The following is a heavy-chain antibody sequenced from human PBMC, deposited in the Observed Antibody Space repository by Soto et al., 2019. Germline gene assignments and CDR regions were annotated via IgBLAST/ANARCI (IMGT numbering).Heavy chain of an antibody. CDR3: ARNPRWQWLNV. J-gene: IGHJ6*02. CDR2: VSYSGSA. D-gene: IGHD6-19*01. Sequence: QVQLQESGPGLVKPSQTLSLNCTVSGGSIISSAYYWHWVRQRPGRGLEWIGYVSYSGSAYCNPSLSSRVSITIAVSENQFSLNLASVTAADTAVYYCARNPRWQWLNVWGQGTTVTVSS. CDR1: GGSIISSAYY. V-gene: IGHV4-31*03.